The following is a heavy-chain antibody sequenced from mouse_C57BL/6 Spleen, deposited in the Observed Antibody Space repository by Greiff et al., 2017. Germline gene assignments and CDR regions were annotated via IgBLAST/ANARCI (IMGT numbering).Heavy chain of an antibody. CDR1: GYTFTDYY. CDR3: ARGHSSSDWDFDD. Sequence: VQLQQSGAELVRPGASVKLSCKASGYTFTDYYINWVKQRPGQGLEWVAKIYPGSGNTYYNEKFKGKATLTADKTYSTAYMQLSSLTSEDSAVYFCARGHSSSDWDFDDWGKGTTVTVSS. J-gene: IGHJ1*03. V-gene: IGHV1-76*01. D-gene: IGHD1-1*01. CDR2: IYPGSGNT.